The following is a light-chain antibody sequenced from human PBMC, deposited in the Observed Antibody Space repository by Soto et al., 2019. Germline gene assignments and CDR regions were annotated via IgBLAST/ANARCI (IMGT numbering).Light chain of an antibody. CDR3: QQSYTTPT. CDR2: AAS. CDR1: QSIVIY. Sequence: DIQLTQSPSSLSASVGDRVTIACRASQSIVIYLNLYQHKPGKAPKLLINAASSLQSGVPSRFSGSGSGTDFTLIITSLQPEDFATYYCQQSYTTPTFGQGTRVEVK. V-gene: IGKV1-39*01. J-gene: IGKJ1*01.